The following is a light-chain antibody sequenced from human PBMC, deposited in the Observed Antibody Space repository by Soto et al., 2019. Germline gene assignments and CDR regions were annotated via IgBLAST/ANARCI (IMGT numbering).Light chain of an antibody. Sequence: DIQMTQSPSTLSASVGDRVTITCRASQSISSWLAWYQQKPGKAPKLLLCDASGLESGAPSRFSGSGSGTEFTLTISSLQPDDFPTSDCQHDNSYHRFGPGTKVDIK. V-gene: IGKV1-5*01. CDR1: QSISSW. J-gene: IGKJ3*01. CDR3: QHDNSYHR. CDR2: DAS.